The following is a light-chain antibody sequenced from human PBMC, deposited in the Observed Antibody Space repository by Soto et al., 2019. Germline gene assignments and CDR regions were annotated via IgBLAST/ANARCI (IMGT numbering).Light chain of an antibody. Sequence: QSVLTQPASVSGSPGQSITISCTGTSNDIGGRNRVSWSRQHPGEAPQLVIFQVTNRPSGVSSRFSASKSGNTAYLAISGLQPEDEADYYCCSFTGTSTWVFGGGTKVTVL. CDR2: QVT. V-gene: IGLV2-14*01. CDR3: CSFTGTSTWV. J-gene: IGLJ2*01. CDR1: SNDIGGRNR.